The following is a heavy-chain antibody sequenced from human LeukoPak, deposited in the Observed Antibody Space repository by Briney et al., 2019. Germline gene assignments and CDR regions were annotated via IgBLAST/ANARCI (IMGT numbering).Heavy chain of an antibody. CDR1: GLTLSNAW. CDR3: ARDDGSGWSYFDF. CDR2: TSYDGTNN. J-gene: IGHJ4*02. V-gene: IGHV3-30-3*01. D-gene: IGHD6-19*01. Sequence: GGSLRLSCAASGLTLSNAWMTWIRQAPGKGLEWVAVTSYDGTNNFYADAVKGRFTISRDNSKSTLYLQMNGLRVEDTAVYYCARDDGSGWSYFDFWGQGTLVTVSS.